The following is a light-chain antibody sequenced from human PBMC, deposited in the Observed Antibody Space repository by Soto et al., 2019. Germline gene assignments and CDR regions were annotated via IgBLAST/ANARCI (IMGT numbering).Light chain of an antibody. CDR3: QQYGSSLWT. CDR1: QSVGRNY. CDR2: GAS. J-gene: IGKJ1*01. Sequence: ENVLTQSPGTLSLSPGERATLSCRASQSVGRNYLAWFQQKSGQAPRLVIYGASSRAAGIPDRLSGSGSGTDFTLTISRLEPEDFAVYYCQQYGSSLWTFGQGTKVEIK. V-gene: IGKV3-20*01.